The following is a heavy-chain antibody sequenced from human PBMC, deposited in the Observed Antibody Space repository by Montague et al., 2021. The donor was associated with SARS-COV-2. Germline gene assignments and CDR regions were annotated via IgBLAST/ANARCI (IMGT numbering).Heavy chain of an antibody. CDR3: ASGRVELGATGLKVVFDI. CDR1: GDSITNTYW. D-gene: IGHD1-26*01. CDR2: DYHSGGT. V-gene: IGHV4-4*02. J-gene: IGHJ3*02. Sequence: SETLSLTCAVSGDSITNTYWWTCVRQSPGKGLEWIGEDYHSGGTHCNPSLKSRVTVSLDKSKNQFSLNLSSVTAADTVVYYWASGRVELGATGLKVVFDIWGQGTVVTVSS.